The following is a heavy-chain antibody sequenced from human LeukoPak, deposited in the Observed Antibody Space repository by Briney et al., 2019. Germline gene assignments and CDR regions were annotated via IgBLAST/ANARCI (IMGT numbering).Heavy chain of an antibody. J-gene: IGHJ4*02. CDR2: IYSGGST. D-gene: IGHD3/OR15-3a*01. CDR3: ARLLRTGTVDY. V-gene: IGHV3-53*01. Sequence: GGSLRLSCAASGFTVSSNYMSWVRQAPGKGLEWVSVIYSGGSTYYADSVKGRFTISRDNSKNTLYLQMNSLRAEDTAVYYCARLLRTGTVDYWGQGTLVTVSS. CDR1: GFTVSSNY.